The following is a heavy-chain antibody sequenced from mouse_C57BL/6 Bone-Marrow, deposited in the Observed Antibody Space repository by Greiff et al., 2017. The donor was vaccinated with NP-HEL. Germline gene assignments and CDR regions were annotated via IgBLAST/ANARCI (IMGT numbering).Heavy chain of an antibody. V-gene: IGHV1-26*01. Sequence: EVQLQQSGPELVKPGASVKISCKASGYTFTDYYMNWVKQSHGKSLEWIGDINHNNGGTSYNQKFKGKATLTVDKSSSTAYMELRSLTSEDSAVYYCARRWYFDVWGTGTTVTVSS. CDR2: INHNNGGT. CDR3: ARRWYFDV. CDR1: GYTFTDYY. J-gene: IGHJ1*03.